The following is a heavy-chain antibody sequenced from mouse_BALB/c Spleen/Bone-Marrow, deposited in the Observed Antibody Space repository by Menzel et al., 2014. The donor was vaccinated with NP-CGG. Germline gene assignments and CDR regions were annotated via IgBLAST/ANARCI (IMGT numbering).Heavy chain of an antibody. CDR2: INPSTGYT. Sequence: VQLQRSGAELAKPGASVKMSCKASGYTFTSYWMHWVKQRPGQGLEWIGYINPSTGYTDYNQKFNDKATLTADKSSSTAYMQLSSLTSKDSAVYYCARGNPLYAMDYWGQGTSVTVSS. CDR3: ARGNPLYAMDY. D-gene: IGHD2-1*01. J-gene: IGHJ4*01. V-gene: IGHV1-7*01. CDR1: GYTFTSYW.